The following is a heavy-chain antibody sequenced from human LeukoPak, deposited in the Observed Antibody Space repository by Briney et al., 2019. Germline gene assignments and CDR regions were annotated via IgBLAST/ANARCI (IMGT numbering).Heavy chain of an antibody. D-gene: IGHD5-18*01. J-gene: IGHJ6*03. CDR1: GGSISTSGSY. Sequence: PSETLSLTCTVSGGSISTSGSYWGWVRQPPGKGLEWIGIIYYSGSTYYNPSLKSRVTISVDTSKNQFSLKLTSVTAADTAVYYCARVIEGGYSYGSYYYYMDVWGKGTTVTISS. CDR2: IYYSGST. CDR3: ARVIEGGYSYGSYYYYMDV. V-gene: IGHV4-39*07.